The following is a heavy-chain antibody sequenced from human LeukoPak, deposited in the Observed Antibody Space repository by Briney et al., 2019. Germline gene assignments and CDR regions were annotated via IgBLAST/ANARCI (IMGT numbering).Heavy chain of an antibody. CDR1: GFTFSSYT. D-gene: IGHD2-2*01. CDR3: ARDFGGYCSSTNCYLGHLDY. CDR2: IISGGAYI. J-gene: IGHJ4*02. V-gene: IGHV3-21*03. Sequence: MPGGSLRLFCAASGFTFSSYTMNWVRQAPGKGLECVSSIISGGAYIYYADSVKGRFTISRDNAKNSLYLQMNSLRAEDTAVYYCARDFGGYCSSTNCYLGHLDYWGQGTLVTVSS.